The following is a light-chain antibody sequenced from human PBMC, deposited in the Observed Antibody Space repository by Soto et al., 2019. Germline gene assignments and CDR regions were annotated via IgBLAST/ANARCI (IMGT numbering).Light chain of an antibody. Sequence: ILLTQSPGTLSLSPGEITTLSGRAGQSFSSTYLAWYQQRPGQAPRLLIYGSSTRATDTPDRFSGSGSGTDFTLTISRLEPEDFAVYYCQQYDSSGTFGQGTKVDIK. V-gene: IGKV3-20*01. CDR2: GSS. CDR3: QQYDSSGT. J-gene: IGKJ1*01. CDR1: QSFSSTY.